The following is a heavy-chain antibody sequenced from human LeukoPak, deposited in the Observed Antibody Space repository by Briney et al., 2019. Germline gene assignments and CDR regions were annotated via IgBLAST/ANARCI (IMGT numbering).Heavy chain of an antibody. CDR2: INPNSGGT. V-gene: IGHV1-2*02. CDR3: ARDRTGVFPEYFQH. D-gene: IGHD3-16*01. J-gene: IGHJ1*01. Sequence: ASVKVSCKASGYTFTGYYMHWVRQAPGQGLEWMGWINPNSGGTNYAQKFQGRVTMTRDTSISTAYMELSRLRSDDTAVYYCARDRTGVFPEYFQHWGQGTPVTVSS. CDR1: GYTFTGYY.